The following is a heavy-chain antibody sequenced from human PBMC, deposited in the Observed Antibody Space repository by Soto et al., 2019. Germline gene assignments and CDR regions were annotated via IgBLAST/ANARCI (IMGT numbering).Heavy chain of an antibody. Sequence: GGSLRLSCAASGVTFISYAMSWVRQAPGKGLEWVSAISGSGGSTYYADSVKGRFTISRDNSKNTLDLQMNSLGAEDTAVYYWAKKGVTMVRGVTWYYFDYWGQGTLVTVSS. J-gene: IGHJ4*02. D-gene: IGHD3-10*01. V-gene: IGHV3-23*01. CDR3: AKKGVTMVRGVTWYYFDY. CDR2: ISGSGGST. CDR1: GVTFISYA.